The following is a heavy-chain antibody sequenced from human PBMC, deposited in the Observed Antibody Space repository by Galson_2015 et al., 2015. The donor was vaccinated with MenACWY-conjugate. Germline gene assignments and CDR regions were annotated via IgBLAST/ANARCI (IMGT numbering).Heavy chain of an antibody. D-gene: IGHD7-27*01. J-gene: IGHJ4*02. V-gene: IGHV7-4-1*02. CDR2: INTNTGNP. CDR3: ARIPTWGSSFGYFDY. CDR1: GYTFNNYG. Sequence: SVKVSCKASGYTFNNYGMNWVRQAPGQGLEWMGWINTNTGNPTYAQGFTGRFVFSLDTSVSTAYLQISSLKAEDTAVYYCARIPTWGSSFGYFDYWGQGIVVAVSS.